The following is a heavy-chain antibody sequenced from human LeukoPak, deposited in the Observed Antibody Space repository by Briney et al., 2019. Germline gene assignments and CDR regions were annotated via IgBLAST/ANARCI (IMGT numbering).Heavy chain of an antibody. V-gene: IGHV3-73*01. CDR2: IRSKANSYAT. D-gene: IGHD3-10*01. Sequence: GGSLRLSCAASGFTFSGSAMHWVRQASGKGLEWVGRIRSKANSYATAYAASVKGRFTISRDDSKNTAYLQMNSPKTEDTAVYYCTRHVHPYYYGSWGQGTLVTVSS. CDR1: GFTFSGSA. CDR3: TRHVHPYYYGS. J-gene: IGHJ4*02.